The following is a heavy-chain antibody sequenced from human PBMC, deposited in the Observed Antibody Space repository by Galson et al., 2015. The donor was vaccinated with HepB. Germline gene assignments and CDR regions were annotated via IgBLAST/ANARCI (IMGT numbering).Heavy chain of an antibody. CDR2: ISDSGYNT. J-gene: IGHJ4*02. D-gene: IGHD2-8*02. CDR1: GFTFSDYS. CDR3: APRPYGGAGVVTALDY. Sequence: SLRLSCAASGFTFSDYSMSWVRQAPGKGLEFVSGISDSGYNTYYADFVKGRFTISRDNSKNMLYLQMNSLRAEDTAVYYCAPRPYGGAGVVTALDYWGQGTLVTVSS. V-gene: IGHV3-23*01.